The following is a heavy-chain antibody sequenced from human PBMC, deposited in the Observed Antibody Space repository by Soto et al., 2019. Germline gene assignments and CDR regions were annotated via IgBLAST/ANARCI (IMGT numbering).Heavy chain of an antibody. V-gene: IGHV4-59*08. J-gene: IGHJ3*01. CDR2: IYYSGST. CDR1: GGSISSYY. CDR3: ARKWGLDAFDF. D-gene: IGHD1-26*01. Sequence: QVQLQESGPGLVKPSETLSLTCTVSGGSISSYYWSWIRQPPGKGLEWIGYIYYSGSTNYNPSLKRRATISVDTSKNQFSLKLSSVTAADTAVYYCARKWGLDAFDFWGQGTMVTVSS.